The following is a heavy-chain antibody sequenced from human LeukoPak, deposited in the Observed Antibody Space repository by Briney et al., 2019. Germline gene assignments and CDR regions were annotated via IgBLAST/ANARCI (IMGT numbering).Heavy chain of an antibody. CDR1: GFTFSDYY. D-gene: IGHD3-22*01. CDR2: ITSSATT. Sequence: GGSLRLSCAASGFTFSDYYMTWIRQAPGKGLEWVSYITSSATTYYADSVKGRFTISRDNAKTSLYLQMNSLRAEDTAVYYCARGKSSGYYFWYFDLWGRGTLVTVSS. J-gene: IGHJ2*01. CDR3: ARGKSSGYYFWYFDL. V-gene: IGHV3-11*04.